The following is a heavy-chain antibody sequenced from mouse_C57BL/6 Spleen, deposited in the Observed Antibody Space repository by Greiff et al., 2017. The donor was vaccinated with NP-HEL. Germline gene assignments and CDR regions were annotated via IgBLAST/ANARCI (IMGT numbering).Heavy chain of an antibody. J-gene: IGHJ3*01. D-gene: IGHD3-3*01. CDR1: GFTFSDYY. CDR2: ISNGGGST. CDR3: ARHGGLGFAY. V-gene: IGHV5-12*01. Sequence: EVQLVESGGGLVQPGGSLKLSCAASGFTFSDYYMYWVRQTPEKRLEWVAYISNGGGSTYYPDTVKGRFTISRDNAKNTLYLQMSRLKSEDTAMYYCARHGGLGFAYWGQGTLVTVSA.